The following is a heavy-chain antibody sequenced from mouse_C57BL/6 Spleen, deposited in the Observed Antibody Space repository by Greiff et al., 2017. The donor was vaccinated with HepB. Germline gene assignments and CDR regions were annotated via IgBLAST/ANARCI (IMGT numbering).Heavy chain of an antibody. CDR2: IYPGDGDT. V-gene: IGHV1-80*01. J-gene: IGHJ3*01. CDR1: GYAFSSYW. D-gene: IGHD1-1*01. CDR3: ARSDYGSSVTSWFAY. Sequence: QVQLQQSGAELVKPGASVKISCKASGYAFSSYWLHWVKQRPGKGLEWIGQIYPGDGDTNYNGKFKGKATLTADKSSSTAYMQLSSLTSEDSAVYFGARSDYGSSVTSWFAYWGQGTLVTVSA.